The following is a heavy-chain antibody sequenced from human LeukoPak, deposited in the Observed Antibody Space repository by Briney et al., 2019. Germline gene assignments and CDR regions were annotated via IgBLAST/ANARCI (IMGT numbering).Heavy chain of an antibody. CDR2: IIPILGIA. D-gene: IGHD1-14*01. Sequence: SVKVSCKASGGTFSSYTISWVRQAPGQGLEWMGKIIPILGIANYAQKFQGRVTITADKSTSTAYMELSSLRSEDTAVYYCARATGAASSLYMDVWDKGTTVTVSS. CDR1: GGTFSSYT. CDR3: ARATGAASSLYMDV. J-gene: IGHJ6*03. V-gene: IGHV1-69*02.